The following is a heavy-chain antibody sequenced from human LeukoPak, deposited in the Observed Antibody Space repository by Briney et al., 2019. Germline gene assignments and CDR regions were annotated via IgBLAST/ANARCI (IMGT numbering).Heavy chain of an antibody. V-gene: IGHV4-39*07. CDR2: IYYSGST. J-gene: IGHJ6*02. Sequence: SETLSLTCTVSGGSISSSSYYWGWIRQPPGKGLEWIGSIYYSGSTYYNPSLNSRVTISVDTSKNQFSLKLSSVTAADTAVYYCARIPPASAAYYYYGMDVWGQGTTVTVSS. D-gene: IGHD6-25*01. CDR1: GGSISSSSYY. CDR3: ARIPPASAAYYYYGMDV.